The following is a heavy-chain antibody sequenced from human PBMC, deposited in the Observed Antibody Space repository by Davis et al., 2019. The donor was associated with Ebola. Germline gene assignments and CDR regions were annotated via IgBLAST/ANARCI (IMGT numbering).Heavy chain of an antibody. V-gene: IGHV1-8*01. Sequence: AASVKVSCKASGYTFTSYDINWVRQATGQGLEWMGWMNPNSGNTGYAQKFQGRVTMTRNTSISTAYMELSSLRSEDTAVYYCARDLYSSGWYAEDVFDIWGQGTMVTVSS. CDR1: GYTFTSYD. D-gene: IGHD6-19*01. CDR3: ARDLYSSGWYAEDVFDI. CDR2: MNPNSGNT. J-gene: IGHJ3*02.